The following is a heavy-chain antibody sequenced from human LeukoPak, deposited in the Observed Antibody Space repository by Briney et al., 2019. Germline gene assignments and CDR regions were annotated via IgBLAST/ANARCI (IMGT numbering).Heavy chain of an antibody. D-gene: IGHD1-26*01. CDR3: ARDFFFIMGATARSDAFDI. Sequence: SETLSLTCTVSGGSISSYYWSWIRQPPGKGLEWIGYFYYSGRTNYNPSLTSRVTISVDTSKNLFSLKLSSVTAADTAVYYCARDFFFIMGATARSDAFDIWGQGTMVTVSS. J-gene: IGHJ3*02. V-gene: IGHV4-59*12. CDR1: GGSISSYY. CDR2: FYYSGRT.